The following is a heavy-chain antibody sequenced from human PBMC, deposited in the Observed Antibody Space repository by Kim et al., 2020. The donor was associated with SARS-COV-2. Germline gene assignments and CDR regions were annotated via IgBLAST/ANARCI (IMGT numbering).Heavy chain of an antibody. CDR2: ISWNSGGI. V-gene: IGHV3-9*01. Sequence: GGSLRLSCAASGFTFDDYAMHWVRQAPGKGLEWVSGISWNSGGIGYADSVKGRFTISSDNAKNSLYLQMNSLRAEDTALYYCAKGNGIHYYYYGMDVWGQGATVTDSS. D-gene: IGHD1-1*01. CDR3: AKGNGIHYYYYGMDV. J-gene: IGHJ6*02. CDR1: GFTFDDYA.